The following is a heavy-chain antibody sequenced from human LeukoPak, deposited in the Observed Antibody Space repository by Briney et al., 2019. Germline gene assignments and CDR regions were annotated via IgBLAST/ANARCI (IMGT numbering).Heavy chain of an antibody. V-gene: IGHV1-2*06. D-gene: IGHD6-6*01. CDR3: ARAKEQTIAARYFDY. Sequence: AASVKVSCKASGYTFTDYYIHWVRQAPGQGLEWFGRINPDSGVTNSAQKFQGRVTMTRDTSISTAYIELSSLRSDDTAVYYCARAKEQTIAARYFDYWGQGTLVTVSS. CDR1: GYTFTDYY. J-gene: IGHJ4*02. CDR2: INPDSGVT.